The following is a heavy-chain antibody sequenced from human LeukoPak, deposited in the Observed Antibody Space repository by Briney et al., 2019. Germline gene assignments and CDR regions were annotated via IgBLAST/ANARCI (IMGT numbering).Heavy chain of an antibody. CDR3: ASQRWLELYYFDS. J-gene: IGHJ4*02. CDR2: IVPIFGSA. D-gene: IGHD5-24*01. Sequence: ASVKVSCKASGGTFSSYAISWVRQAPGQGLEWMGGIVPIFGSANYAQKFQGRVTITADESTTTAYMEMSSLRSGDTAVYYCASQRWLELYYFDSWGQGTLVTVSS. V-gene: IGHV1-69*01. CDR1: GGTFSSYA.